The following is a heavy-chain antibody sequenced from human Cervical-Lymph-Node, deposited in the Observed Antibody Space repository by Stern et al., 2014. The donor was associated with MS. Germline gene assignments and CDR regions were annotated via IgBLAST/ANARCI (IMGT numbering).Heavy chain of an antibody. D-gene: IGHD5-12*01. J-gene: IGHJ4*02. CDR2: IIPIFGTA. CDR1: GGTFSTDK. V-gene: IGHV1-69*12. CDR3: ARLGSGYDSSYLDF. Sequence: QDKLVQSGSEAKKPGSSVKVSCKVSGGTFSTDKISCVRQSPRQGLAWMWAIIPIFGTADYAQKFQDRVTIIADESTSEVHMELSSLRSEDTGLYYCARLGSGYDSSYLDFWGQGTLVTVSS.